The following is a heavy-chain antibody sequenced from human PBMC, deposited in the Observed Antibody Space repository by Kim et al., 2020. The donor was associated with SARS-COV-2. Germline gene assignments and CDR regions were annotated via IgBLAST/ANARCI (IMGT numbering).Heavy chain of an antibody. D-gene: IGHD2-2*01. V-gene: IGHV3-30*07. CDR3: ARDRFSRTRDPSNWFDP. Sequence: VKGRLTISRDNSKTTLYLQMNSLRAEDTAVYYCARDRFSRTRDPSNWFDPWGQGTLVTVSS. J-gene: IGHJ5*02.